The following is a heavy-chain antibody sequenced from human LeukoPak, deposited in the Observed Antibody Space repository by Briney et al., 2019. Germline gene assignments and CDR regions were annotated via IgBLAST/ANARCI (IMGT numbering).Heavy chain of an antibody. V-gene: IGHV3-64*01. CDR2: ISSNGGST. CDR3: ARAGMTGYGGNSEDAFDI. Sequence: GGSLRLSCAASGFTFSSYAMSWVRQAPGKGLEYVSAISSNGGSTYYANSVKGRFTISRDNSKNTLYLQMGSLRAEDMAVYYCARAGMTGYGGNSEDAFDIWGQGTMVTVSS. J-gene: IGHJ3*02. CDR1: GFTFSSYA. D-gene: IGHD4-23*01.